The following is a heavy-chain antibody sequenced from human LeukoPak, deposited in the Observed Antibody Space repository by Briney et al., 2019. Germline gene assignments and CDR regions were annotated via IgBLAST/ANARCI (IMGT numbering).Heavy chain of an antibody. Sequence: ASVKVSCKASGYTFTGYYIHWVRQAPGQGLEWMGWLNHNSGGTNFAQRFQGRVTLTGDPSISSAYMELRRLTSDDTAVYFCARLWNTGYIIYFDSWGQGTPVTVSS. D-gene: IGHD5-12*01. CDR3: ARLWNTGYIIYFDS. J-gene: IGHJ4*02. CDR2: LNHNSGGT. V-gene: IGHV1-2*02. CDR1: GYTFTGYY.